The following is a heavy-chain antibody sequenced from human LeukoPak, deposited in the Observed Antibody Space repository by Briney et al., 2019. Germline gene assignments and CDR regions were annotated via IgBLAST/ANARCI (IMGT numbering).Heavy chain of an antibody. CDR3: ARDVGIRSEEWLTTTRAFDH. J-gene: IGHJ4*02. Sequence: KTGGSLRLSCAASGFSFSSYSMNWVRQAPGKGLEWVSSISSSSSYIYYADSVRGRFTISRDNAKNSLFLQMNSLRVEDTAVYYCARDVGIRSEEWLTTTRAFDHWGQGTRVTVSS. V-gene: IGHV3-21*01. CDR1: GFSFSSYS. CDR2: ISSSSSYI. D-gene: IGHD3-3*01.